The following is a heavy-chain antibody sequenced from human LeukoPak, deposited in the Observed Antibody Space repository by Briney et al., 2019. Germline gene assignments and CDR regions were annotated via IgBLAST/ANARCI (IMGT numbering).Heavy chain of an antibody. CDR2: IYHSGST. V-gene: IGHV4-30-2*01. J-gene: IGHJ6*02. D-gene: IGHD6-13*01. CDR3: AREQQLGRYYYYYGMDV. Sequence: SQTLSLTCTVSGGSISSGGYYWSWIRQPPGKGLEWIGYIYHSGSTYYNPSLKSRVTISVDRSKNQFSLMLTSVTAADTAVYYCAREQQLGRYYYYYGMDVWGQGTTVTVSS. CDR1: GGSISSGGYY.